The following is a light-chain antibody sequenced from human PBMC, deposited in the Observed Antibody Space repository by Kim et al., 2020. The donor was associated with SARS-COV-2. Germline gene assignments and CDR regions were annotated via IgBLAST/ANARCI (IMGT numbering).Light chain of an antibody. V-gene: IGLV2-14*03. J-gene: IGLJ3*02. CDR2: DVS. CDR3: SSYTSSSPRV. CDR1: SSDVGGYNY. Sequence: QSALTQPASVSGSPGQSITISCTGTSSDVGGYNYVSWYQQHPGKAPKLMIYDVSNRPSGVSNRFSDSKSGNTASLTISGLQAEDEADYYCSSYTSSSPRVFGGGTQLTVL.